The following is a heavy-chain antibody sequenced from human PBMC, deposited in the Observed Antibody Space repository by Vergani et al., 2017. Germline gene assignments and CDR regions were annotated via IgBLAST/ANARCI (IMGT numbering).Heavy chain of an antibody. Sequence: EVQLVESGGGLIQPGGSLRLSCAASGFTVSSNYMSWVRQAPGKGLEWVSAISGSGGSTYYADSVKGRFTISRDNSKNTLYLQMNSLRAEDTAVYYCAKDGEGGNWYFDLWGRGTLVTVSS. D-gene: IGHD1-26*01. J-gene: IGHJ2*01. V-gene: IGHV3-23*04. CDR1: GFTVSSNY. CDR3: AKDGEGGNWYFDL. CDR2: ISGSGGST.